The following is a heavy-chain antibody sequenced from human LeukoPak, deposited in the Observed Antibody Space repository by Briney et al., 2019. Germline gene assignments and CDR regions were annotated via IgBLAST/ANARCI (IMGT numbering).Heavy chain of an antibody. CDR2: IYTSGST. CDR3: ASGTHPNNYYDILTGYPKGYYYYYYMDV. D-gene: IGHD3-9*01. Sequence: SETLSLTCTVSGGSISSGSYYWSWIRQPAGKGLEWIGRIYTSGSTNYNPSLKSRVTISVDTSKNQFSLKLSSVTAADTAVYYCASGTHPNNYYDILTGYPKGYYYYYYMDVRGKGTRSPSP. V-gene: IGHV4-61*02. CDR1: GGSISSGSYY. J-gene: IGHJ6*03.